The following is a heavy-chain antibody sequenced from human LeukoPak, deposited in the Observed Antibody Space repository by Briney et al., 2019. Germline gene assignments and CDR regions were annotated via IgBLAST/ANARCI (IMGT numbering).Heavy chain of an antibody. Sequence: PGGSLRLSCAAPGFTVSSNYMNWVRQAPGKGLEWVSVLYSGGGTYYAGSVKGRFTISRDNSKNTLYLQMNSLRAEDTAVYYCAREVVTAGPTRWYFDLWGRGTLVTVSS. J-gene: IGHJ2*01. CDR1: GFTVSSNY. CDR2: LYSGGGT. CDR3: AREVVTAGPTRWYFDL. D-gene: IGHD2-21*02. V-gene: IGHV3-53*01.